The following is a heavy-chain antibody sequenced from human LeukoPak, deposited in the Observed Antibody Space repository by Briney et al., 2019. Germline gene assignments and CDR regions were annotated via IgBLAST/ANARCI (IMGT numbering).Heavy chain of an antibody. CDR3: ARGVGVVTAIYYYYYYMDV. J-gene: IGHJ6*03. Sequence: SETLSLTCAVYGGSFSGYYWSWIRQPPGKGLEWIGEINHSGSTNYNPSLKSRVTISVDTSKNQYSLKLSSVTAADTAVYYCARGVGVVTAIYYYYYYMDVWGKGTTVTVSS. CDR1: GGSFSGYY. CDR2: INHSGST. V-gene: IGHV4-34*01. D-gene: IGHD2-21*02.